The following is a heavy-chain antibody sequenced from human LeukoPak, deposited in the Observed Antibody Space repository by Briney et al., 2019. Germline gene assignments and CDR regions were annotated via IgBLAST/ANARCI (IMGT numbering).Heavy chain of an antibody. Sequence: GRPLRLSCADSGFTVSSSYMRWVRQAPGKGLEWFSVIYSGGSTHYADSVKGRFTISRDNSKNTLYLQMNSLRAEDTAVYYCARDRLHYDSLTGYPADWGQGTLVTVSS. J-gene: IGHJ4*02. CDR3: ARDRLHYDSLTGYPAD. CDR1: GFTVSSSY. D-gene: IGHD3-9*01. V-gene: IGHV3-66*01. CDR2: IYSGGST.